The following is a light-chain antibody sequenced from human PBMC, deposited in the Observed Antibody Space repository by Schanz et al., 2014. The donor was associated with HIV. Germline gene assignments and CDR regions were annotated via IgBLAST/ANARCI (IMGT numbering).Light chain of an antibody. V-gene: IGLV2-14*03. J-gene: IGLJ3*02. Sequence: QSVLTQPPSASGSPGQSVTISCTGTSSDVGAYNHVSWYQQHPGKAPKLLIFGVSHRPSGVSNRFSGSKSDNTASLTISGLQAEDEADYYCSSYTSISTRVFGGGTKLTVL. CDR2: GVS. CDR1: SSDVGAYNH. CDR3: SSYTSISTRV.